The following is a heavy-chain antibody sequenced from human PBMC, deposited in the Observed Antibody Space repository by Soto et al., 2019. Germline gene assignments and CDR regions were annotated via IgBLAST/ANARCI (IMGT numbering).Heavy chain of an antibody. D-gene: IGHD1-7*01. J-gene: IGHJ4*02. CDR1: GGSISSYY. Sequence: SETLSLTCTVSGGSISSYYWSWIRQPPGKGLEWIGYIYYSGSTNYNPSLKSRVTISVDTSKNQFSLKLSSVTAADTAVYYCARAYNWNYVGYFDYWGQGTLVTVSS. CDR3: ARAYNWNYVGYFDY. V-gene: IGHV4-59*01. CDR2: IYYSGST.